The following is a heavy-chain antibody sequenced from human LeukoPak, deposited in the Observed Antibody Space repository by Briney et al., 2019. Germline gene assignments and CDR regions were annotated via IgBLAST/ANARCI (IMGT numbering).Heavy chain of an antibody. CDR3: AKGRGWEASYYYYYMDV. V-gene: IGHV3-30*02. D-gene: IGHD1-26*01. CDR2: IRYDGSNK. Sequence: GGSLRLSCAGSGFTFSSYWMSWVRQAPGKGLEWVAFIRYDGSNKYYTDSVKGRFTISRDNSKNTLYLQMNSLRAEDTAVYYCAKGRGWEASYYYYYMDVWGKGTTVTVSS. CDR1: GFTFSSYW. J-gene: IGHJ6*03.